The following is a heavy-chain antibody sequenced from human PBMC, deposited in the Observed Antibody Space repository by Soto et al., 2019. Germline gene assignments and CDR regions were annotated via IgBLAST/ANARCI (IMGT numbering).Heavy chain of an antibody. CDR3: ARDKYCSGGSCYSYYFDY. J-gene: IGHJ4*02. D-gene: IGHD2-15*01. V-gene: IGHV1-3*01. CDR2: INAGNGNT. Sequence: QVQLMQSGAEVKKPGASVKVSCKASGYTFTSYAMHWVRQAPGQRLEWMGWINAGNGNTKYSQKFQGRVTITRDTSASTAYMELSSLRSEDTAVYYCARDKYCSGGSCYSYYFDYWGQGTLVTVSS. CDR1: GYTFTSYA.